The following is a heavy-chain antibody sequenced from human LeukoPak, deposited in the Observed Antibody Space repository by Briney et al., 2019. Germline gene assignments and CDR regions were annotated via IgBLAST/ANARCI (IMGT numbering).Heavy chain of an antibody. CDR1: GGSISSSSYY. D-gene: IGHD6-13*01. J-gene: IGHJ4*02. CDR2: IYYSGST. Sequence: SETLSLTCTVSGGSISSSSYYWGWIRQPPGKGLEWIGSIYYSGSTYYNPSLKSRVTVSVDTSKNQFSLKLSSVTAADTAVYYCARESSSWSNFDYWGQGTLVTVSS. V-gene: IGHV4-39*07. CDR3: ARESSSWSNFDY.